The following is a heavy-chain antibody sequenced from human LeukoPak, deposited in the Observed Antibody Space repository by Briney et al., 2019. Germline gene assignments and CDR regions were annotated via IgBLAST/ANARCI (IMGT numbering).Heavy chain of an antibody. J-gene: IGHJ5*01. D-gene: IGHD3-10*01. CDR1: GGSLSYYY. Sequence: PSETLSLTCTVSGGSLSYYYWTWIRQPPGKGLEWIGYIYYSGSTNYNPSLKSRVTISVDTSKNQFSLKLSSVTAADTAVYYCARGDSASDMSFGEDKKFFDSWGQGTLVTVSS. V-gene: IGHV4-59*01. CDR3: ARGDSASDMSFGEDKKFFDS. CDR2: IYYSGST.